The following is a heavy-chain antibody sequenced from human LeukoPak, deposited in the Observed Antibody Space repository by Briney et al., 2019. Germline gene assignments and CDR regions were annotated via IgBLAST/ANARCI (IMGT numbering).Heavy chain of an antibody. V-gene: IGHV4-59*01. Sequence: SETLSLTCTVSGGSISSYYWSWIRQPPGKGLEWIGYIYYGGSTNYNPSLKSRVTISVDTSKNQFSLKLSSVTAADTAVYYCARSTVTNYYYYGMDVWGQGTTVTVSS. J-gene: IGHJ6*02. CDR2: IYYGGST. CDR3: ARSTVTNYYYYGMDV. CDR1: GGSISSYY. D-gene: IGHD4-11*01.